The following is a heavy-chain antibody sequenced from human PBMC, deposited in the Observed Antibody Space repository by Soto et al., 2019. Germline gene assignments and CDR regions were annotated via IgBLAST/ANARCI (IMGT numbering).Heavy chain of an antibody. D-gene: IGHD2-15*01. V-gene: IGHV3-74*01. J-gene: IGHJ4*02. CDR1: GFTFSNYW. Sequence: EVHLVESGGGLVQPGESLRLSCAASGFTFSNYWMHWVRQAPGKGLVWVSRIDSDGSRITYADFVKGRFTISRDNAKNTVYLHMNSLTAEDTAVYYCVRTSLVVAVATREDFWGQGTLVTVSS. CDR2: IDSDGSRI. CDR3: VRTSLVVAVATREDF.